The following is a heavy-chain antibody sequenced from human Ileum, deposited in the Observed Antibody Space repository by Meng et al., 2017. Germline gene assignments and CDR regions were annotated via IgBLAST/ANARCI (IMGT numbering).Heavy chain of an antibody. CDR3: AIPDCSSTSCYAGY. D-gene: IGHD2-2*01. CDR1: GGTVSSYA. V-gene: IGHV1-69*06. CDR2: IIPIFGTA. Sequence: AQLVLSGAEVKDPGSSVKVSCNASGGTVSSYAISWVRQAPGQGLEWMGGIIPIFGTANYAQKFQGRVTITADKSTSTAYMELSSLRSEDTAVYYCAIPDCSSTSCYAGYWGQGTLVTVSS. J-gene: IGHJ4*02.